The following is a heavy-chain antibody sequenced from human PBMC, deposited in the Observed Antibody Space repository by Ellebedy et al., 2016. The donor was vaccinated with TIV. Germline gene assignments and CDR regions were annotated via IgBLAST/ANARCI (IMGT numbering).Heavy chain of an antibody. V-gene: IGHV1-18*01. CDR1: GYTFTSYG. Sequence: ASVKVSXXASGYTFTSYGISWVRQAPGQGLEWMGWISAYNGNTNYAQKPQGRVTMTTDTSTSTAYMELRSLRSDDTAVYYCARALGGITMINRMDVWGQGTTVTVSS. CDR2: ISAYNGNT. CDR3: ARALGGITMINRMDV. J-gene: IGHJ6*02. D-gene: IGHD3-22*01.